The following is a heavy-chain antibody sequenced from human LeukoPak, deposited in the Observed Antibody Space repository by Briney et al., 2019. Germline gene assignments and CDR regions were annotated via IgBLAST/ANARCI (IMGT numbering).Heavy chain of an antibody. CDR3: ARDGGSESYAFDY. CDR1: GFTFSRYG. J-gene: IGHJ4*02. V-gene: IGHV3-30*02. Sequence: GGSLRLSCAASGFTFSRYGFHWVRQAPGKGLEWVAFISDSGGDKLYADSVKGRLTISRDKSKNTVNLQMSSLRVEDTALYYCARDGGSESYAFDYWGQGTQVTVSS. CDR2: ISDSGGDK. D-gene: IGHD3-10*01.